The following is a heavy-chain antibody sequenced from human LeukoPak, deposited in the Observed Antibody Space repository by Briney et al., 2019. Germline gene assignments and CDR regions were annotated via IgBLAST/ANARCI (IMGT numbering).Heavy chain of an antibody. V-gene: IGHV4-31*03. CDR2: IYYSGST. Sequence: SQTLSLTCTVSGGSISSGGYYWSWIRQHPGKGLEWIGYIYYSGSTYYNPSLKSRVTISVDTSKNQFSLKLSSVTAADTAVYYCARGGKKWELLSSFGYYFDYWGQGTLVTVSS. CDR3: ARGGKKWELLSSFGYYFDY. D-gene: IGHD1-26*01. J-gene: IGHJ4*02. CDR1: GGSISSGGYY.